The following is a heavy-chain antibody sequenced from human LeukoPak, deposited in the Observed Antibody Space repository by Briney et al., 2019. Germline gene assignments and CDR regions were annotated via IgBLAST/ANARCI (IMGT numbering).Heavy chain of an antibody. V-gene: IGHV1-2*06. Sequence: ASVKVSCKASGYTFTGYYMHWVRQAPGQGLEWMGRINPNSGGTNYAQKFQGRVTMTRDTSISTAYMELSRLRSDDTAVYYCARESGYYDKTFDYWGQGTLVTVSS. D-gene: IGHD3-9*01. CDR1: GYTFTGYY. J-gene: IGHJ4*02. CDR3: ARESGYYDKTFDY. CDR2: INPNSGGT.